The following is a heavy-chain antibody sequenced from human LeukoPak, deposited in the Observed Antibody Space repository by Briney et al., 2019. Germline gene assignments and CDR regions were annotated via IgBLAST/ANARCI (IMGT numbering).Heavy chain of an antibody. CDR3: ARGAVAGLIWFDP. J-gene: IGHJ5*02. CDR2: IIPIFGTA. Sequence: SVKVSCKASGGTFSSYAISWVRQAPGQGLEWMGGIIPIFGTANYAQKFQGRVTITTDESTSTAYMELSSLRSEDTAVYYCARGAVAGLIWFDPWGQGTLVNVSS. V-gene: IGHV1-69*05. D-gene: IGHD6-19*01. CDR1: GGTFSSYA.